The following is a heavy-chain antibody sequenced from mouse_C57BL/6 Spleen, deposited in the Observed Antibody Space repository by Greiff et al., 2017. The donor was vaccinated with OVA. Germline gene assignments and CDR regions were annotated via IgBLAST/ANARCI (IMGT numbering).Heavy chain of an antibody. CDR3: ARPLTGWFAY. V-gene: IGHV5-17*01. Sequence: EVKLVESGGGLVKPGGSLKLSCAASGFTFSDYGMHWVRQAPEKGLEWVAYISSGSSTNYYADTVKGRFTISRDNAKNTLFLQMTSLRSEDAAMYYCARPLTGWFAYWGQGTLVTVSA. J-gene: IGHJ3*01. D-gene: IGHD4-1*01. CDR1: GFTFSDYG. CDR2: ISSGSSTN.